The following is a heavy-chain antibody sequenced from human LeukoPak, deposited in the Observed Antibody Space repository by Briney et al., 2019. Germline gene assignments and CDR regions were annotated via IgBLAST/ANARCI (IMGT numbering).Heavy chain of an antibody. Sequence: SQTLSLTCTVSGGSISSGSYYWSWIRQPAGKGLEWIGRIYTSGSTNYNPSLKSRVTISVDTSKNQFSLKLSSVTAADAAVYYCARASGGDFSMDVWGKGTTVTVSS. CDR2: IYTSGST. CDR1: GGSISSGSYY. D-gene: IGHD3-3*01. J-gene: IGHJ6*03. CDR3: ARASGGDFSMDV. V-gene: IGHV4-61*02.